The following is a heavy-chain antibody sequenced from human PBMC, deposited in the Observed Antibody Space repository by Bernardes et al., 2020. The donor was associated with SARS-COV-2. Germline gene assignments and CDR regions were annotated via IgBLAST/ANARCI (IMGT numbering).Heavy chain of an antibody. CDR3: ARMPEAGHSGWSFDY. D-gene: IGHD6-19*01. CDR2: IDWDDDK. J-gene: IGHJ4*02. V-gene: IGHV2-70*01. CDR1: GFSLSTSGMC. Sequence: SGPTLVKPTQTLTLTCTFSGFSLSTSGMCVSWIRQPPGKALEWLALIDWDDDKYYSTSLKTRLTISKDTSKNQVVLTMTNMDPVDTATYYCARMPEAGHSGWSFDYWGQGTLVTVSS.